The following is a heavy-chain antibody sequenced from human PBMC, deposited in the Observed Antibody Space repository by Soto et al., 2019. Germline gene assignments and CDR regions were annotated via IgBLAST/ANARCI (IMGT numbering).Heavy chain of an antibody. J-gene: IGHJ6*03. CDR2: ISWNSGSI. V-gene: IGHV3-9*01. Sequence: GGSLRLSCAASGFTFDDYAMHWVRQAPGKGLEWVSGISWNSGSIGYADSVKGRFTISRDNAKNSLYLQMNSLRAEDTALYYCAKGGGSKGYQLLSEAPRGYYYMDVWGKGTTVTVSS. D-gene: IGHD2-2*01. CDR1: GFTFDDYA. CDR3: AKGGGSKGYQLLSEAPRGYYYMDV.